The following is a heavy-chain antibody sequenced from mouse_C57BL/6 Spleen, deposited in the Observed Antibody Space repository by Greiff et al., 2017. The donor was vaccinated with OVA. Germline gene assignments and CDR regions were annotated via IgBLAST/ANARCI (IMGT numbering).Heavy chain of an antibody. V-gene: IGHV5-17*01. J-gene: IGHJ2*01. CDR2: ISSGSSTI. Sequence: EVMLVESGGGLVKPGGSLKLSCAASGFTFSDYGMHWVRQAPEKGLEWVAYISSGSSTIYYADTVKGRFTISRDNAKNTLFLQMTSLRSEDTAMYYCASSPWGAFDYWGQGTTLTVSS. D-gene: IGHD4-1*01. CDR3: ASSPWGAFDY. CDR1: GFTFSDYG.